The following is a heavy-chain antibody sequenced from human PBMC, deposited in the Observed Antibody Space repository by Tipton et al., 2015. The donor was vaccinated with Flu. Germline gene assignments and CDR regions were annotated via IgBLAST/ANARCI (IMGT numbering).Heavy chain of an antibody. CDR1: GFTFSRYA. CDR2: ISRGGTTI. V-gene: IGHV3-48*02. Sequence: SLRLSCAASGFTFSRYAMSWVRQAPGKGLEWLSYISRGGTTIYYADSVKGRFTISRDDAENSLYLQMNSLRNEDTAVYYCVRLEAWGQGTLVTVSA. J-gene: IGHJ4*02. CDR3: VRLEA.